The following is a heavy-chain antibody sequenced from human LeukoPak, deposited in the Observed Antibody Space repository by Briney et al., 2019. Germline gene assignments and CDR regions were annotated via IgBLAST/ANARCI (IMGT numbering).Heavy chain of an antibody. CDR3: ARRVIESAVISERNWFDP. D-gene: IGHD3-3*02. CDR2: IHHTGRT. CDR1: GDSISSYF. J-gene: IGHJ5*02. Sequence: SETLSLTCTVSGDSISSYFWSWIRQPPGKGLEWIGSIHHTGRTNYNPSLKSRVTISVDTTTNQFPLKLSSVTAADTAVHYCARRVIESAVISERNWFDPWGQGTLVTVSS. V-gene: IGHV4-59*08.